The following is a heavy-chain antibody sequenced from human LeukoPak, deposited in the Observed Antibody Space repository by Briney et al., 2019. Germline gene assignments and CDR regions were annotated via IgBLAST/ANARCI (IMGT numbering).Heavy chain of an antibody. CDR1: GYTFTSYY. Sequence: ASVKVSCKASGYTFTSYYMHWGRQAPGQGLEWMGIINPSGGSTSYAQKFQGRVTMTSNASIGTAYMELSSLGSDDTAVYYCARGPRITIFGVVMANDAFDIWGQGTMVTVSS. V-gene: IGHV1-46*01. D-gene: IGHD3-3*01. J-gene: IGHJ3*02. CDR3: ARGPRITIFGVVMANDAFDI. CDR2: INPSGGST.